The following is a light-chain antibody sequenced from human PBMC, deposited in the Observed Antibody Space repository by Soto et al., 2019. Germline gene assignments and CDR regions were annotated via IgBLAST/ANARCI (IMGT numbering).Light chain of an antibody. CDR2: EVS. Sequence: QSALTQPASVSGSPGQSITISCTGTSSDVGGYTYVSWYQHHPGKAPKLMIYEVSNRPSGVSTRFSGSKSGNTASLTISVLQAEDEADYYCSSYTSSSTDVFGTGTKGTVL. J-gene: IGLJ1*01. CDR1: SSDVGGYTY. CDR3: SSYTSSSTDV. V-gene: IGLV2-14*01.